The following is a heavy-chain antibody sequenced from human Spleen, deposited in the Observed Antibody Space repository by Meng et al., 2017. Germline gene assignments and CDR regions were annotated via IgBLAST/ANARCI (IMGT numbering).Heavy chain of an antibody. CDR3: ARGPTTMAHDFDY. V-gene: IGHV4-34*01. Sequence: QGQLQQWGPGLLKLSGTLSLTCVVSGGSFSDYYWSWIRQPPGKGLEWIGEINHSGSTNYNPSLESRATISVDTSQNNLSLKLSSVTAADSAVYYCARGPTTMAHDFDYWGQGTLVTVSS. J-gene: IGHJ4*02. CDR2: INHSGST. D-gene: IGHD4-11*01. CDR1: GGSFSDYY.